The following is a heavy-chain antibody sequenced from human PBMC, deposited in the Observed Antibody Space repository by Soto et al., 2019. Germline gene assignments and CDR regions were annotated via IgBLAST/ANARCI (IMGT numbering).Heavy chain of an antibody. Sequence: GESLKISCKGCGYTFTRYWISWVRQMPGKGLELLGRIDPSDSYTTYNPSFQGHVSISSDKSISTAFLQWSSLQASDTAMYFCARLVVPGAPMDVWGQGTSVTVSS. CDR1: GYTFTRYW. J-gene: IGHJ6*02. V-gene: IGHV5-10-1*01. D-gene: IGHD2-2*01. CDR2: IDPSDSYT. CDR3: ARLVVPGAPMDV.